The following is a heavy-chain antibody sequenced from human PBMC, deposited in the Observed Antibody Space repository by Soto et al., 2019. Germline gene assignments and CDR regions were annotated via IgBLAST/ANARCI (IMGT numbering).Heavy chain of an antibody. V-gene: IGHV3-11*01. CDR2: ISSSGSTI. Sequence: GGSLRLSCAASGFTFSDYYMSWIRQAPGKGLEWVSYISSSGSTIYYADSVKGRFTISRDNAKNSLYLQMNSLRAEDTAVYYCARDHTIFGVVIAGMDVWGQGTTVTVSS. CDR3: ARDHTIFGVVIAGMDV. J-gene: IGHJ6*02. D-gene: IGHD3-3*01. CDR1: GFTFSDYY.